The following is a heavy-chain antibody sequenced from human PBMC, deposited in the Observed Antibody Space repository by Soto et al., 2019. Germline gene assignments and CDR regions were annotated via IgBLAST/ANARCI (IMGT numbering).Heavy chain of an antibody. CDR1: GFTFSMYW. CDR2: INDDGIST. CDR3: TRGPRSTSTGTGAF. J-gene: IGHJ4*02. D-gene: IGHD1-1*01. V-gene: IGHV3-74*01. Sequence: GGSLRLSCAASGFTFSMYWMHWVRQVPGKGPEWVSRINDDGISTNYADSVKGRFTISRDNAKNTLYLQMNALRVEDTAVYYCTRGPRSTSTGTGAFWGQGTLVTVSS.